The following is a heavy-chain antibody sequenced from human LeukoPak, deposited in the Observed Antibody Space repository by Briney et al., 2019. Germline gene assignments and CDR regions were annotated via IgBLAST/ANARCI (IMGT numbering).Heavy chain of an antibody. CDR2: INPNSGGT. D-gene: IGHD2-2*01. Sequence: GASVKVSCKASGYTFTGYYMHWVRQAPGQGLEWMGWINPNSGGTNYAQKFQGRVTMTRDTSISTAYMELSRLRSDDTAVYYCAKILGYCSSTSCPTPDAFDIWGQGTMVTVSS. CDR1: GYTFTGYY. J-gene: IGHJ3*02. V-gene: IGHV1-2*02. CDR3: AKILGYCSSTSCPTPDAFDI.